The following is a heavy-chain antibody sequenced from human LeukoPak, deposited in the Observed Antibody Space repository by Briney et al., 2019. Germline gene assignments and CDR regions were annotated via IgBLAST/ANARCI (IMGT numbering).Heavy chain of an antibody. V-gene: IGHV3-53*01. J-gene: IGHJ4*02. D-gene: IGHD3-9*01. CDR1: GFTVSSNS. CDR3: ARAKDILTGYYNFDY. CDR2: IYSDNT. Sequence: GGSLRLSCTVSGFTVSSNSMSWVRQAPGKGLEWVSFIYSDNTHYSDSVKGRFTISRDNSKNTLYLQMNSLRAEDTAVYYCARAKDILTGYYNFDYWGQGTLVTVSS.